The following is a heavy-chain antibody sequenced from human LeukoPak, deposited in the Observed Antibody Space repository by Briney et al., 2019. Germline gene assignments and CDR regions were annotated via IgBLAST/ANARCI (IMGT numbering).Heavy chain of an antibody. CDR3: ARGGAAAGTSPDYGMDV. D-gene: IGHD6-13*01. Sequence: PGRSLRLSCAASGFTFSSYGMHWVRQAPGKGLEWVAVIWYDGSNKYYADSVKGRFTISRDNSKNTLYLQMNSLRAEDTAVYYCARGGAAAGTSPDYGMDVWGQGTTVTVSS. V-gene: IGHV3-33*01. CDR2: IWYDGSNK. CDR1: GFTFSSYG. J-gene: IGHJ6*02.